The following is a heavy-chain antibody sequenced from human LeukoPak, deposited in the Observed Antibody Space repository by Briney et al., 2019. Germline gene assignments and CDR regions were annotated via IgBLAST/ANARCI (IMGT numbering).Heavy chain of an antibody. J-gene: IGHJ4*02. CDR1: GYTFTGYY. CDR2: INPSGGST. CDR3: ARGGVRGVIINDY. D-gene: IGHD3-10*01. V-gene: IGHV1-46*01. Sequence: ASVKVSCKASGYTFTGYYMHWVRQAPGQGREWMGIINPSGGSTSYAQKFHGRVTMTRDMSTSTVYMELSRLRSEDTAVYYCARGGVRGVIINDYWGQGTLVTVSS.